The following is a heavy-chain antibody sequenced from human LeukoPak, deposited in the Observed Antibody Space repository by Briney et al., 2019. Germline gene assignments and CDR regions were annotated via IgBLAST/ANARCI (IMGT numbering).Heavy chain of an antibody. V-gene: IGHV5-51*01. J-gene: IGHJ4*02. CDR3: ARGARDGVDFDY. CDR2: IYPGDSNT. CDR1: GYSFSSNW. D-gene: IGHD5-24*01. Sequence: GESLKISCKGSGYSFSSNWIGWVRPIPGKGLEWMGIIYPGDSNTRYSPSFQGQVTISADKSINTAYLQWSSLKASDTAMYFCARGARDGVDFDYWGQGALVTVSS.